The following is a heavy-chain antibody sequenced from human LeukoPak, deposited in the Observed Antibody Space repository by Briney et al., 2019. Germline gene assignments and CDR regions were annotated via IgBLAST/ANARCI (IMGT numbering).Heavy chain of an antibody. CDR3: ARLIVVPAAIAYYFDY. D-gene: IGHD2-2*02. J-gene: IGHJ4*02. Sequence: GESLKISCKGSGYSFTGYWIGWVRQMPGKGLEWMGIIYPGDSDTRYSPSFQGQVTISADRSISTAYLQWSSLKASDTAMYYCARLIVVPAAIAYYFDYWGQGTLVTVSS. V-gene: IGHV5-51*01. CDR1: GYSFTGYW. CDR2: IYPGDSDT.